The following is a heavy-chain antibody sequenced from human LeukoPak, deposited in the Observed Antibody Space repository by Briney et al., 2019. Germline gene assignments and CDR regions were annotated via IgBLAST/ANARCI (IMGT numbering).Heavy chain of an antibody. CDR1: GFPFSSNY. D-gene: IGHD2-15*01. V-gene: IGHV3-53*01. CDR2: IYSGGST. CDR3: ARDFRCSGGSCYYWYFDL. Sequence: PGGALRLSCGAAGFPFSSNYMSWGRQAPGKGLEWVSVIYSGGSTYYADSVKGRFTISRDNSKNTLYLQMNSLRAEDTAVYYCARDFRCSGGSCYYWYFDLWGRGTLVTVSS. J-gene: IGHJ2*01.